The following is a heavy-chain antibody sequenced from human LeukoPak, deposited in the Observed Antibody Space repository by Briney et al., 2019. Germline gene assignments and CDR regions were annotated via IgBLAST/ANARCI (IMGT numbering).Heavy chain of an antibody. V-gene: IGHV1-46*01. CDR3: ARGGYYDSSGQIASYTFDM. Sequence: ASVKVSCKASGYTFTSYYMHWVRQAPGQGLEWMGIINPSGGSTSYAQKFQGRVTMTRDTSTSTVYMELSSLRSEDTAVYYCARGGYYDSSGQIASYTFDMWGQGTMVTVSS. CDR2: INPSGGST. D-gene: IGHD3-22*01. CDR1: GYTFTSYY. J-gene: IGHJ3*02.